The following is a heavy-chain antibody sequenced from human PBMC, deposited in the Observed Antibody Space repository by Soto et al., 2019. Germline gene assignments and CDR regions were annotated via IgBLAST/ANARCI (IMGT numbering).Heavy chain of an antibody. CDR3: ARVIAAAADFDY. D-gene: IGHD6-13*01. V-gene: IGHV1-18*01. CDR1: GYTLTSIG. CDR2: ISAYNRNT. Sequence: QVRRGQPGAEVKKPGASVKVPVKASGYTLTSIGLTWVRRAPGQGLEWLGWISAYNRNTNNAQKLQGRVTMTTDTSTSTAYRELRSLRSDDTAVYYCARVIAAAADFDYWGQGTLVTVSS. J-gene: IGHJ4*02.